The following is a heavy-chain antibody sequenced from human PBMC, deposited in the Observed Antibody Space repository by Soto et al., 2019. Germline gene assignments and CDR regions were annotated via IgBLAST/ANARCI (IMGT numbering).Heavy chain of an antibody. V-gene: IGHV3-23*01. CDR1: GFTFSNYP. D-gene: IGHD3-10*01. CDR3: AKGAVEMVLALRSFFDS. J-gene: IGHJ4*02. Sequence: EVQLLESGGGLVQPGGSLRLSCAASGFTFSNYPMSWVRQAPGKGLEWVSIMSGGGRSRYYADSVKGRFTISRDDAKNTVYLQMNTLRAEDTAIYYCAKGAVEMVLALRSFFDSWGQGPLVTVSS. CDR2: MSGGGRSR.